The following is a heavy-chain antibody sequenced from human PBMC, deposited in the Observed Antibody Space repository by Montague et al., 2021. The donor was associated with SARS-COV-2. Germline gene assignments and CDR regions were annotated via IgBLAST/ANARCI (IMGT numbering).Heavy chain of an antibody. CDR2: VYHTAST. D-gene: IGHD1-26*01. CDR1: GGSISNSTW. J-gene: IGHJ5*02. V-gene: IGHV4-4*02. Sequence: SETLSLTCAVSGGSISNSTWWSWGRQYPAKGLVWIADVYHTASTNYNASLANRVSLSVDKSNNKHSLKLQSVTTADTAVYFCARGVAGEYWEDGKSRDFSCFDPWGQGILVTVSS. CDR3: ARGVAGEYWEDGKSRDFSCFDP.